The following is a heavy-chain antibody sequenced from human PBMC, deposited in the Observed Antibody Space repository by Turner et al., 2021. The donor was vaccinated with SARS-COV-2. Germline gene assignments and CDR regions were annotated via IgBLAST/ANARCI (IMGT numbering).Heavy chain of an antibody. CDR1: GFTVSSNY. V-gene: IGHV3-53*01. D-gene: IGHD2-15*01. Sequence: EVQLVESGGGLIQPGGSLRLSCAASGFTVSSNYMSWVRQAPGKVLEWVSVIYSGGSTFYADSVKGRFTISRDNSKNTLYLQMNSLRAEDTAVYYCARDLGGLRFDYWGQGTLVTVSS. CDR3: ARDLGGLRFDY. J-gene: IGHJ4*02. CDR2: IYSGGST.